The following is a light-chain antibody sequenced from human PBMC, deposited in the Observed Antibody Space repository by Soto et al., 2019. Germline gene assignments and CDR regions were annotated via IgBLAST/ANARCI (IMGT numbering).Light chain of an antibody. V-gene: IGLV2-14*01. CDR2: EVS. CDR3: SAFTSSTKRA. J-gene: IGLJ3*02. Sequence: QSALTQPASVSGSPGQSITISCTGTSSDIGGYNYVSWYQQHPGTATKLMIYEVSNRPSGVSNRFSGSKSGTAASLTISVTQDEDEDDYSCSAFTSSTKRAFGGGTKLTVL. CDR1: SSDIGGYNY.